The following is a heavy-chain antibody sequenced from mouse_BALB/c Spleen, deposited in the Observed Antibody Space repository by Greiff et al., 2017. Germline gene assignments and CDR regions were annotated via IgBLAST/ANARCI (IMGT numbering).Heavy chain of an antibody. CDR1: GFTFSSFG. CDR3: ATFAY. CDR2: ISSGSSTI. V-gene: IGHV5-17*02. J-gene: IGHJ3*01. Sequence: DVKLVESGGGLVQPGGSRKLSCAASGFTFSSFGMHWVRQAPEKGLEWVAYISSGSSTIYYADTVKGRFTISRDNPKNTLFLQMTSLRSEDTAMYYCATFAYWGQGTLVTVSA.